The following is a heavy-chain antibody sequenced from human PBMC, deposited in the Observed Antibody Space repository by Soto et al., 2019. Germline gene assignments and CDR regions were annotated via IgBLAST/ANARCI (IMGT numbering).Heavy chain of an antibody. CDR3: AKTYYDILTGPLDY. V-gene: IGHV3-23*01. D-gene: IGHD3-9*01. Sequence: EVQLLESGGGLVQPGGSLRLSCAASGFTFSSYAMSWVRQAPGKGLEWVSAISGSGGSTYYADSVKGRFTISRDNSKNTLYLQMNSLRATDTAVYYCAKTYYDILTGPLDYWGQGTLVTVSS. CDR2: ISGSGGST. J-gene: IGHJ4*02. CDR1: GFTFSSYA.